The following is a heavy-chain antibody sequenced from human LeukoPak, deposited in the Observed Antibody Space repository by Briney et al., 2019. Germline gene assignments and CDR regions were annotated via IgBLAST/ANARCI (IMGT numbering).Heavy chain of an antibody. CDR3: ARAASMSWGGSDAFDI. Sequence: ASVKVSCKASGYTFTSYYMHWLRQAPGQGLEWMGIINPSGGSTSYAQKFQGRVTMTRDTSTSTVYMELSSLRSEDTAVYYCARAASMSWGGSDAFDIWGQGTMVTVSS. CDR2: INPSGGST. V-gene: IGHV1-46*01. J-gene: IGHJ3*02. CDR1: GYTFTSYY. D-gene: IGHD3-16*01.